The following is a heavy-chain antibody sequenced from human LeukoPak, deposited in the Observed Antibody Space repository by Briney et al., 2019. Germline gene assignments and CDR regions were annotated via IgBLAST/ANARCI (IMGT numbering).Heavy chain of an antibody. CDR2: IYYSGST. Sequence: PSETLSLTCTVSGGSISSSSYYWGWIRQPPGKGLEWIGSIYYSGSTYYNPSLKSRVTISVDTSKNQFSLKLSSVTAADTAVYYCARNRIAVFTWFDPWGRGTLVTVSS. D-gene: IGHD6-19*01. CDR1: GGSISSSSYY. V-gene: IGHV4-39*07. CDR3: ARNRIAVFTWFDP. J-gene: IGHJ5*02.